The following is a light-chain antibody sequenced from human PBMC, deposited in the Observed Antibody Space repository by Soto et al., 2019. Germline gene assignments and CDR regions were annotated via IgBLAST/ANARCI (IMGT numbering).Light chain of an antibody. J-gene: IGKJ1*01. V-gene: IGKV3-15*01. Sequence: EIVMTQSPATLSVYPGETATLSCRASQSVLTNLAWYQQRPDQAPRLLIYGASIRASGIPARFSGSGSGTEFTLTISSLQSEDFAVFYCQQYNNWPPWTFGQGTKVEIK. CDR2: GAS. CDR3: QQYNNWPPWT. CDR1: QSVLTN.